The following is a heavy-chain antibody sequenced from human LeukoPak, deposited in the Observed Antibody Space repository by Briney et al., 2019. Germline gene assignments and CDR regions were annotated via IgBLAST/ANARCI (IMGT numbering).Heavy chain of an antibody. CDR2: IYTGGST. V-gene: IGHV3-53*01. J-gene: IGHJ4*02. CDR1: RFTVSSNY. Sequence: GGSLRLSCAASRFTVSSNYMSWVRQAPGKGLEWVSVIYTGGSTYYADSVRGRFTISRDNSKNTLYLQMNSLRVEDTAVYYCASGGPYHYGSGSYPHWGQEPRVSVSS. CDR3: ASGGPYHYGSGSYPH. D-gene: IGHD3-10*01.